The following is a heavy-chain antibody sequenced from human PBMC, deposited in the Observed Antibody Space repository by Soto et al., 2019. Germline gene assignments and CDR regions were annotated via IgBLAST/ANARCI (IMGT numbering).Heavy chain of an antibody. CDR2: ITATGGTT. CDR3: ARAFQHYSTNNWFDP. CDR1: GFTFSTYA. Sequence: GGSLRLSCAASGFTFSTYAMSWVRLAPGRGLEWVSTITATGGTTYYRDSVRGRFTISRDNSKSTLDLQMNSLRVEDTAVYYCARAFQHYSTNNWFDPWGQGSLVTVSS. V-gene: IGHV3-23*01. D-gene: IGHD6-13*01. J-gene: IGHJ5*02.